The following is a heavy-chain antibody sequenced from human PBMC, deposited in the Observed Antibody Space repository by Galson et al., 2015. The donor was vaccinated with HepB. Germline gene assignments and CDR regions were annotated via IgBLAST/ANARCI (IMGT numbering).Heavy chain of an antibody. V-gene: IGHV3-53*01. D-gene: IGHD1-1*01. CDR1: GFTVNSNY. Sequence: SLRLSCAASGFTVNSNYMRWVRQAPGKGLEWLSVIYNDGTTYYADSVKGRFTISRDNSKNTLYLQMSSLRVEDTAMYYCARDLVADDDGFDIWGQGTMVTVSS. J-gene: IGHJ3*02. CDR3: ARDLVADDDGFDI. CDR2: IYNDGTT.